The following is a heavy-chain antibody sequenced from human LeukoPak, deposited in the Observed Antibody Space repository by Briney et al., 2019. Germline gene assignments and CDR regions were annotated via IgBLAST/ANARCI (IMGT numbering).Heavy chain of an antibody. CDR1: GGSISSYY. V-gene: IGHV4-59*01. Sequence: PSETLSLTRTVSGGSISSYYWSWIRQPPGKGLEWIGYIYYSGSTNYNPSLKSRVTISVDTSKNQLSLKLSSVTAADTAVYYCARVGYCSSTSCYDHLYYFDYWGQGTLVTVSS. CDR3: ARVGYCSSTSCYDHLYYFDY. J-gene: IGHJ4*02. D-gene: IGHD2-2*01. CDR2: IYYSGST.